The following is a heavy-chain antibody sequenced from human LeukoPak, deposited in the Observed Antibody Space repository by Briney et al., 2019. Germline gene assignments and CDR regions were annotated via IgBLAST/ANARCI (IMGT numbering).Heavy chain of an antibody. D-gene: IGHD3-3*01. J-gene: IGHJ4*02. V-gene: IGHV4-30-2*01. CDR1: GGSISSGGYY. Sequence: SETLSLTCTVSGGSISSGGYYWSWIRQPPGKGLEWIGYIYHSGSTYYNPSLKSRVTISVDRSKNQFSLKLSSVTAADTAVYYCARAYYDFWIVLDYWGQGTLVTVSS. CDR2: IYHSGST. CDR3: ARAYYDFWIVLDY.